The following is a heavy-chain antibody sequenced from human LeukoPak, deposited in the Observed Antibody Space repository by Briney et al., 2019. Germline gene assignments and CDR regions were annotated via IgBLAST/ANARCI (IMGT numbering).Heavy chain of an antibody. D-gene: IGHD3-10*01. Sequence: PSETLSLTCAVYGGSFSGYYWSWIRQPPGKGLEWIGEINHSGSTNYNPSLKSRVAISVDTSKNQFSLKLSSVTAADTAVYYCARSDYGSGSYLTNWFDPWGQGTLVTVSS. J-gene: IGHJ5*02. CDR2: INHSGST. CDR1: GGSFSGYY. V-gene: IGHV4-34*01. CDR3: ARSDYGSGSYLTNWFDP.